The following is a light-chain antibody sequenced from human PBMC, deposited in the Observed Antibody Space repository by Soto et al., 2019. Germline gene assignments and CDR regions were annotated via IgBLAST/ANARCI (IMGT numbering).Light chain of an antibody. CDR2: SVN. V-gene: IGLV1-44*01. CDR1: SSNIGKNT. J-gene: IGLJ1*01. Sequence: QSVLTQPPSASGTPGQRVPISFAGSSSNIGKNTVNWHQQVSGPAPKLLIYSVNQRPSGYPDQLSGTKSTHSASLAPLGPQSEDEGDYYCAAWDDRLTAYLFGTRTTVMVL. CDR3: AAWDDRLTAYL.